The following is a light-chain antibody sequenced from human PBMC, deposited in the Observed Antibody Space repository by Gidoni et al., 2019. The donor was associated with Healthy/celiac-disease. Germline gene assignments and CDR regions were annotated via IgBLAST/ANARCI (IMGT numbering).Light chain of an antibody. V-gene: IGKV4-1*01. CDR2: WAS. Sequence: DIVMPQSPDSLALSLGARATINCKSSQSVLYSSNNKNYLAWYQQKPGQPPKLLIYWASTRESGVPDRFSGSGSGTDFTLTISSLQAEDVAVYYCQQYYSTPRTFGQGTKLEIK. CDR3: QQYYSTPRT. CDR1: QSVLYSSNNKNY. J-gene: IGKJ2*01.